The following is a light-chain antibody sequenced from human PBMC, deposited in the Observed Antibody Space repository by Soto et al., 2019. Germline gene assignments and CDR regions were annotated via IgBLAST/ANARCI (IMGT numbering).Light chain of an antibody. Sequence: DIQMTQSPSTLSASVGDRVTITCRASQSISNWLAWYQQTLGKAPKLLIYKASSLESGVPSRFSGSGSGTEFTLTISSLQPDDFATYYCQQADTFPITFGQGTRLEI. CDR3: QQADTFPIT. CDR2: KAS. V-gene: IGKV1-5*03. J-gene: IGKJ5*01. CDR1: QSISNW.